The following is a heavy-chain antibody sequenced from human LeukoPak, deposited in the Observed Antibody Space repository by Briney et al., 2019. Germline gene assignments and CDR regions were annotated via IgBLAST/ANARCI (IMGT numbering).Heavy chain of an antibody. V-gene: IGHV5-51*01. CDR1: GYRFTNYH. J-gene: IGHJ4*02. D-gene: IGHD4-17*01. CDR3: TRLISRGSDYNYVDD. Sequence: GESLKISCKGSGYRFTNYHIGWVRQMPGKGLEWMGIIYPAESDTRYRPTFRGQVTISVDKSINTAYLQWSSLKASDTAMYYCTRLISRGSDYNYVDDWGQGTLITVSS. CDR2: IYPAESDT.